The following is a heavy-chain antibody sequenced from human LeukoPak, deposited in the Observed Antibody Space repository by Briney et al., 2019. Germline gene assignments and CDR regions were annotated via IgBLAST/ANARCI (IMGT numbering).Heavy chain of an antibody. CDR2: ISSSGSTI. J-gene: IGHJ2*01. CDR1: GFTFSDYY. CDR3: ARDLGPYCGGDCYSGGYFDL. D-gene: IGHD2-21*02. Sequence: GGSLRLSCAASGFTFSDYYMSWIRQAPGKGLEWVSYISSSGSTIYYADSVKGRFTISRDNAKNSLYLQMNSLRAEDTAVYYCARDLGPYCGGDCYSGGYFDLWGRGTLVTVSS. V-gene: IGHV3-11*04.